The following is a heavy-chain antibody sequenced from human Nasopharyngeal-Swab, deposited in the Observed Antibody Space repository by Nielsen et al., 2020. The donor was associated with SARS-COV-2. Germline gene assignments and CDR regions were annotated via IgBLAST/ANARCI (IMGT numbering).Heavy chain of an antibody. CDR3: ARDMVDDYGDAGPSYYYYGMDV. CDR1: GGSISSYY. Sequence: LRLSCTVSGGSISSYYWSWIRQPPGKRLEWIGYIYYSGSTNYNPSLKSRVTISVDTSKNQFSLKLSSVTAADTAVYYCARDMVDDYGDAGPSYYYYGMDVWGQGTTVTVSS. V-gene: IGHV4-59*01. J-gene: IGHJ6*02. D-gene: IGHD4-17*01. CDR2: IYYSGST.